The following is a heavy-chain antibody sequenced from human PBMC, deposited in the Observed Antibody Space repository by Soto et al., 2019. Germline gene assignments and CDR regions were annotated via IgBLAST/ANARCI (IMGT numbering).Heavy chain of an antibody. CDR1: VDSFTNYF. Sequence: SETLSVTCTVSVDSFTNYFWSWIRQPPGKGLEWIGHMYHGGRTNYSASLKNRVTMSLDSSKNQFSLNLSSVTAVDTAVYFCARDPGYCTNGVCPIFDFWGQGVLVTVS. CDR3: ARDPGYCTNGVCPIFDF. J-gene: IGHJ4*02. D-gene: IGHD2-8*01. V-gene: IGHV4-59*01. CDR2: MYHGGRT.